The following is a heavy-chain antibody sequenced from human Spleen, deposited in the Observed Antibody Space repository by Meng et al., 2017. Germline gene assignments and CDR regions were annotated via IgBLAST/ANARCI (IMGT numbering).Heavy chain of an antibody. CDR2: INPSSGDT. Sequence: QGQRVQAGAEVKDPGASVKVSCKASGYTFTAYYIHWVRQAPGQGLEWMGHINPSSGDTHYAQKLQGRVSMTGDTSISTAYVELSSLRSDDTAVYYCARDENISAGKLFGDYWGQGTLVTISS. V-gene: IGHV1-2*06. CDR1: GYTFTAYY. D-gene: IGHD6-13*01. CDR3: ARDENISAGKLFGDY. J-gene: IGHJ4*02.